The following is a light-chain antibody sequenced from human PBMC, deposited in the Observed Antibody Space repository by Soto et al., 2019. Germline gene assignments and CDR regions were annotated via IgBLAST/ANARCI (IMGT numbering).Light chain of an antibody. CDR3: MQGTYWPYT. J-gene: IGKJ2*01. CDR1: QSLVHSDGNIY. Sequence: DVMMTQSPLSLPVILGQPASISCRSSQSLVHSDGNIYLNWFQQRPGQSPRRLIYKVSNRDSGVPARFSGSGSGTDFTLKISRVEAEDVGVYYCMQGTYWPYTFGQETKLEIK. CDR2: KVS. V-gene: IGKV2-30*02.